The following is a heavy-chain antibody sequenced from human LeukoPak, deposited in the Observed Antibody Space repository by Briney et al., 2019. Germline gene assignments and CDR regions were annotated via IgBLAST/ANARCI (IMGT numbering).Heavy chain of an antibody. D-gene: IGHD3-10*01. V-gene: IGHV4-34*01. J-gene: IGHJ4*02. CDR2: IHNSGTT. Sequence: SETLSLTCAVSGGPFSGYFWSWIRQSSGKGREWIGEIHNSGTTNYNPSLNSRVTISEDTSKNQFYLNLSSVTAADTAVYYCARRYYYNLGSFPFDFWGQGTLVTVSS. CDR3: ARRYYYNLGSFPFDF. CDR1: GGPFSGYF.